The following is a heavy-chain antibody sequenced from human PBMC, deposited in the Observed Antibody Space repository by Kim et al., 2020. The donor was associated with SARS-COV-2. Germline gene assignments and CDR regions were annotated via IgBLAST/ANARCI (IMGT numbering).Heavy chain of an antibody. J-gene: IGHJ6*02. CDR3: ARMGIAVAESYYYYGMDV. CDR1: GDSVSSNSAA. Sequence: SQTLSLTCAISGDSVSSNSAAWNWIRQSPSRGLEWLGRTYYRSKWYNDYAVSVKSRITINPDTSKNQFSLQLNSVTPEDTAVYYCARMGIAVAESYYYYGMDVWGQGTTVTVSS. D-gene: IGHD6-19*01. V-gene: IGHV6-1*01. CDR2: TYYRSKWYN.